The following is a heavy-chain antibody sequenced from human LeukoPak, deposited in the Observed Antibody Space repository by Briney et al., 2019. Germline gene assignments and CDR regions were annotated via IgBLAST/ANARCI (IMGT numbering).Heavy chain of an antibody. CDR1: GYTFTGYY. V-gene: IGHV1-2*02. Sequence: GASVKVSCKASGYTFTGYYMHWVRQAPGQGLEWMGWINPNSGGTNYAQKFQGRVTMTRDTSISTAYLQWSSLKASDTAMYYCARQVGGSYLDYWGQGTLVTVSS. CDR3: ARQVGGSYLDY. CDR2: INPNSGGT. J-gene: IGHJ4*02. D-gene: IGHD1-26*01.